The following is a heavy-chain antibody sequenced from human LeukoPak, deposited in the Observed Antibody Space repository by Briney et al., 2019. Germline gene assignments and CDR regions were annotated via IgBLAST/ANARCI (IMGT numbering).Heavy chain of an antibody. Sequence: PGGSLRLSCAASGFTFSSYAMSWVRQAPGKGLEWVSAISGSGGSTYYADSVKGRFTISRDNSKNTLYLQMNSLRAEDTAVYYCAARGYSYGHKAYYYYYYYMDVRGKGTTVTVSS. CDR2: ISGSGGST. D-gene: IGHD5-18*01. CDR3: AARGYSYGHKAYYYYYYYMDV. CDR1: GFTFSSYA. J-gene: IGHJ6*03. V-gene: IGHV3-23*01.